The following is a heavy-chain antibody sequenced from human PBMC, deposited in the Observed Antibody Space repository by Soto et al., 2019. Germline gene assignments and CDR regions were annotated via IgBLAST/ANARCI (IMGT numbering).Heavy chain of an antibody. CDR3: ARNPIGGPSWFDP. CDR2: INADNGNT. CDR1: GYIFTNYA. J-gene: IGHJ5*02. D-gene: IGHD3-16*01. Sequence: ASVEVSCKASGYIFTNYAIHWVRQAPGQRLEWMGWINADNGNTKYSQKFQGRVTITRDASANIAYMELISLTSEDTAVYYCARNPIGGPSWFDPWGQGTLVTSPQ. V-gene: IGHV1-3*01.